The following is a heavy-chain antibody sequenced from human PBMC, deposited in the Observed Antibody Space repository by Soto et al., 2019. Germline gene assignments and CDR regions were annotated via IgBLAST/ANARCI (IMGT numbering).Heavy chain of an antibody. D-gene: IGHD3-3*01. CDR2: IFYNGKT. CDR1: GGSVLSSSSY. J-gene: IGHJ4*02. Sequence: SETLSLTCTVTGGSVLSSSSYWAWIRQSPGKGLEWIGQIFYNGKTYYSPSLGSRVTMSVDSSNNLFSLSLRSVTAADAAVYFCARAPVGLDTISYFDYWGQGKLVTVSS. V-gene: IGHV4-39*02. CDR3: ARAPVGLDTISYFDY.